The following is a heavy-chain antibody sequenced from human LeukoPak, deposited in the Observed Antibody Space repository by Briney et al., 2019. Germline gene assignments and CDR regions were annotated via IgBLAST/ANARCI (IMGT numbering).Heavy chain of an antibody. J-gene: IGHJ4*02. V-gene: IGHV3-23*01. CDR1: GFTLSSYW. Sequence: GGSLGLSCAASGFTLSSYWMHWVRQAPGKGLEWVSAISSTGGSTYYADSVKGRFTISRDNSKNTLYLQVNSLRAEDTAVYYCAKFSTVSSGSYYDFDYWGQGTLVTVSS. CDR2: ISSTGGST. D-gene: IGHD1-26*01. CDR3: AKFSTVSSGSYYDFDY.